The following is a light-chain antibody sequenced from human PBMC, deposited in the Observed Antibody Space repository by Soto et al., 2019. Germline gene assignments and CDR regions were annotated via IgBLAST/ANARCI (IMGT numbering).Light chain of an antibody. CDR3: QQYNNWPYT. J-gene: IGKJ2*01. Sequence: EIVMTQSPVTLSVSPGERAALSCRASQSVGSNFAWYQQRPGQAPRVLIYGTSTRATGVPARFSGSGSGTDFTLTISGLQSEDLAVYYCQQYNNWPYTLGQGTRLEIK. CDR1: QSVGSN. V-gene: IGKV3-15*01. CDR2: GTS.